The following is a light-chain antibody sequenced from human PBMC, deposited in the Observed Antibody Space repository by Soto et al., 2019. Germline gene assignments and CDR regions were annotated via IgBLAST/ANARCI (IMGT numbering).Light chain of an antibody. CDR3: MQGTHCPYT. J-gene: IGKJ2*01. V-gene: IGKV2-30*01. Sequence: DVVMTQSPPSLPVTLGQPASISCRSSQSLVSSDGNTYLNWCQQRPGQSPRRLIFKVSNRDSGVPYRFIGSGSGTDFTLKISRVEAEDVAVYYFMQGTHCPYTFGQGTNLEIK. CDR2: KVS. CDR1: QSLVSSDGNTY.